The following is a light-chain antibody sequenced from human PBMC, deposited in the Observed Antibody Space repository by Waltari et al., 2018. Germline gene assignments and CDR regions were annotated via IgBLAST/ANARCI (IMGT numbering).Light chain of an antibody. J-gene: IGLJ2*01. CDR2: YNH. V-gene: IGLV1-47*02. CDR1: SANRGSNS. Sequence: QCVLTQPPYASEAAWKSVAISVSGSSANRGSNSVSCYQQFPETTPNLLIYYNHRRASAVSDRFSGSKSGTSASLAISGLQTADEADYYCAAWDDSLSGVLFGGGPRLTVL. CDR3: AAWDDSLSGVL.